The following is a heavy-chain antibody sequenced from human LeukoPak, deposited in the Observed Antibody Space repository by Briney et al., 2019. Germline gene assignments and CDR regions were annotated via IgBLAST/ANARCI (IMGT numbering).Heavy chain of an antibody. CDR3: ARASYSYDISGWVPFDY. Sequence: VSSVKVSCKASGYTFTGYYMHWVRQAPGQGLEWMGWINPNSGGTNYAQKFQGRVTMTRDTSISTAYMELSRLRSDDTAVYYCARASYSYDISGWVPFDYWGQGTLVTVSS. J-gene: IGHJ4*02. CDR2: INPNSGGT. D-gene: IGHD3-22*01. CDR1: GYTFTGYY. V-gene: IGHV1-2*02.